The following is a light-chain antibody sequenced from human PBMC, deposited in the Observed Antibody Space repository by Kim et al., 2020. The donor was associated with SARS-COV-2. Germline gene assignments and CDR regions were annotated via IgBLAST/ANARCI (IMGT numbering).Light chain of an antibody. Sequence: EIVLTQSPGTLSLSPGERATLSCRASQSVSSSYLAWYQQKPGQAPRRLIYGASNRATGIPDRFSGSGSGTDFTLTISRLEPEDFAVYYCQHYGDSPPMYTFGQGTKLEIK. CDR2: GAS. CDR3: QHYGDSPPMYT. J-gene: IGKJ2*01. CDR1: QSVSSSY. V-gene: IGKV3-20*01.